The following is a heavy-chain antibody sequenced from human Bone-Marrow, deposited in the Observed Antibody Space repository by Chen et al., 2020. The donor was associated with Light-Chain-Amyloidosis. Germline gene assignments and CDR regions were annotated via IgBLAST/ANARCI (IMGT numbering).Heavy chain of an antibody. J-gene: IGHJ6*02. CDR2: ISGSGSST. D-gene: IGHD3-10*01. Sequence: EVQLLESGGGVVQPGGSLRLSCAASGFTFSSYPMSWVRQAPGKGLEWISGISGSGSSTYYADSVKGRFTISRDNSKNTLYLQMNSLRAEDTAIYYCSREVTTNYGMDVWGQGTAVTVSS. CDR3: SREVTTNYGMDV. CDR1: GFTFSSYP. V-gene: IGHV3-23*01.